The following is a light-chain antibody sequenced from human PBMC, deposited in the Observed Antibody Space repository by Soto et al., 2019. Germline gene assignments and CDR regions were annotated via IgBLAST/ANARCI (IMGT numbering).Light chain of an antibody. Sequence: EIVLTQSPGTLSLSPGERATLSCRASQSFSSSYLAWYHKKPGQAPRLLIYGASSRATGIPDRLSGSASGTYITLTISRVEPGDFAEYYCQQHVTSPYTFGQGTKLEIK. J-gene: IGKJ2*01. CDR1: QSFSSSY. CDR3: QQHVTSPYT. V-gene: IGKV3-20*01. CDR2: GAS.